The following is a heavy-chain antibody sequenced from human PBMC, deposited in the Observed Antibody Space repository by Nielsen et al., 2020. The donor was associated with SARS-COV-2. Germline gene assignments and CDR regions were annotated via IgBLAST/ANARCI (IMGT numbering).Heavy chain of an antibody. CDR2: INAGNGNT. CDR3: ARGLIAVAGTYYYYYMDV. V-gene: IGHV1-3*01. D-gene: IGHD6-19*01. CDR1: GYTFTSYA. J-gene: IGHJ6*03. Sequence: ASVKVSCKASGYTFTSYAMHWVRQAPGQRLEWMGWINAGNGNTKYSQKFQGRVTITRDTSASTAYMELSSLRSEDTAVYYCARGLIAVAGTYYYYYMDVWGKGTTVTVSS.